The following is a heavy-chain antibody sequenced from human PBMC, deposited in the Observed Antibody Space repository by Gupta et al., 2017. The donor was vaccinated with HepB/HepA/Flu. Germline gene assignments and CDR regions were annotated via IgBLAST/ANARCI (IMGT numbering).Heavy chain of an antibody. CDR1: AFPFSNHW. CDR3: ARQKYSSFDY. D-gene: IGHD6-13*01. Sequence: EVQLVESGGGLVQPGGSLRLPCAASAFPFSNHWMHWVRQAPGKGLVWVSRISGDGSSTNYADSVKGRFTISRDNAKNTLFLQMNSLRAEDTAVYYCARQKYSSFDYWGQGILVTVSS. CDR2: ISGDGSST. J-gene: IGHJ4*02. V-gene: IGHV3-74*01.